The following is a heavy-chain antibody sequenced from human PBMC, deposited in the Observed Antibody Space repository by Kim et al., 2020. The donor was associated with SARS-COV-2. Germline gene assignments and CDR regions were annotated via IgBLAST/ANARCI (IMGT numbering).Heavy chain of an antibody. CDR3: AKPQKGFGILVYFDY. D-gene: IGHD1-26*01. Sequence: ASVKGRFTNTRDNSKNTLYLQMNGLSAEDTAVYYCAKPQKGFGILVYFDYWGQGTLVTVSS. V-gene: IGHV3-23*01. J-gene: IGHJ4*02.